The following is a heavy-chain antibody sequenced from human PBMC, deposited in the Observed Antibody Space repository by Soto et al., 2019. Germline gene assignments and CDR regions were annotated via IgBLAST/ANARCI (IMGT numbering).Heavy chain of an antibody. CDR2: TGYRSKWYN. CDR3: ARTRADWFDP. CDR1: GVSVSSNSDA. J-gene: IGHJ5*02. Sequence: PSQTLSPTCAISGVSVSSNSDAWNWIRQSTARDFEWLRRTGYRSKWYNDYAVSVNSLITINPDTSKTQYSLQLNSVTPDDKALYNRARTRADWFDPWGQGSLVTVSS. V-gene: IGHV6-1*01.